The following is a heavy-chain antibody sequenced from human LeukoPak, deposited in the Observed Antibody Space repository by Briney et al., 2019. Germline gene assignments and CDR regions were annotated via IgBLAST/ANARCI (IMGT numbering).Heavy chain of an antibody. CDR2: ISWNSGSI. V-gene: IGHV3-9*01. J-gene: IGHJ5*02. CDR1: GFTFSSYA. CDR3: AKDVLGSGENWFDP. D-gene: IGHD3-10*01. Sequence: PGGSLRLSCAASGFTFSSYAMSWVRQAPGKGLEWVSGISWNSGSIGYADSVKGRFTISRDNAKNSLYLQMNSLRAEDTALYYCAKDVLGSGENWFDPWGQGTLVTVSS.